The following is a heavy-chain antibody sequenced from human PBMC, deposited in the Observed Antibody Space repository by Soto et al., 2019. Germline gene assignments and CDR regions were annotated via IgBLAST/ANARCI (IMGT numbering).Heavy chain of an antibody. D-gene: IGHD3-3*01. CDR2: IYWDDDK. V-gene: IGHV2-5*02. J-gene: IGHJ4*02. CDR3: AHIVRADFWSGGEYYFDY. CDR1: GFSLSTSGVG. Sequence: SGPTLVNPTQTLTLTCTFSGFSLSTSGVGVGWIRQPPGKALEWLALIYWDDDKRYSPSLKSRLTITKDTSKNQVVLTMTNMDPVDTATYYCAHIVRADFWSGGEYYFDYWGQGTLVTVSS.